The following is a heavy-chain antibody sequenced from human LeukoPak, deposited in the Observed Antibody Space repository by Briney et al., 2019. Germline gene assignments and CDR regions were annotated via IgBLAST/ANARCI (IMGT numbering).Heavy chain of an antibody. Sequence: SVKVSCKASGGTFSSYAISWVRQAPGQGLEWMGGIIPIFGTANYAQKLQGRVTMTTDTSTSTAYMELRSLRSDDTAVYYCAREAFTAMVPWGQGTLVTVSS. CDR3: AREAFTAMVP. CDR2: IIPIFGTA. CDR1: GGTFSSYA. J-gene: IGHJ5*02. V-gene: IGHV1-69*05. D-gene: IGHD5-18*01.